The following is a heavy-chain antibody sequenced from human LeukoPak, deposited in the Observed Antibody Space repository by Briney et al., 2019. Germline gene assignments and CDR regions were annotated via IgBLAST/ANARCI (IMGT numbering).Heavy chain of an antibody. CDR2: ISAYNGNT. Sequence: PRASVKVSCKASGYTFTSYGISWVRPAPGQGLEWMGWISAYNGNTNYAQKLQGRVTMTTDTSTSTAYTELRSLRSDDTAVYYCAKKPPCGDDSSTRYFPHWVQFPLVT. J-gene: IGHJ1*01. V-gene: IGHV1-18*01. CDR1: GYTFTSYG. CDR3: AKKPPCGDDSSTRYFPH. D-gene: IGHD2-21*02.